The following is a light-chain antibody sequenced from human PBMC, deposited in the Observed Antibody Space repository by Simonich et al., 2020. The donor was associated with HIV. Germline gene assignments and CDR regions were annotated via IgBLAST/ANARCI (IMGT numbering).Light chain of an antibody. CDR2: YAS. CDR1: HSIWSS. V-gene: IGKV6-21*01. CDR3: HQSSSLPFT. Sequence: EVVLTQSPEFQSLTPKEKVHITCQASHSIWSSLNWYQQKPAQSPKLLIKYASQSFSGVPSRFSGSGSGTDFTLTINSLEAEDAATDYCHQSSSLPFTFGPGTKVDIK. J-gene: IGKJ3*01.